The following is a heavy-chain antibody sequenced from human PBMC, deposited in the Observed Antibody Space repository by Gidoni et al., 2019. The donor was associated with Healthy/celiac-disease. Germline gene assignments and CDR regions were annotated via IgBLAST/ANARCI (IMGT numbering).Heavy chain of an antibody. CDR1: GYTFTSYY. Sequence: QVQLVQSGAEVKKPGASVKVSCKASGYTFTSYYMHWVRQAPGQGLEWMGIINPSGGSTSYAQKFQGRVTMTRDTSTSTVYMELSSLRSEDTAVYYCASGVWNPWVYYGMDVWGQGTTVTVSS. V-gene: IGHV1-46*01. D-gene: IGHD1-1*01. J-gene: IGHJ6*02. CDR3: ASGVWNPWVYYGMDV. CDR2: INPSGGST.